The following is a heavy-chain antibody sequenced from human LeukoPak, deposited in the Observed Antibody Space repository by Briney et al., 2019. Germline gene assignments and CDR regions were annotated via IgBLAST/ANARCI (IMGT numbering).Heavy chain of an antibody. J-gene: IGHJ1*01. D-gene: IGHD3-22*01. CDR2: IKRETDGGTM. Sequence: GGSLRLSCAASGFTLNNAWMSWVRQAPGKGLEWLGRIKRETDGGTMDYAAPVKGRFTISRDDSRNTLYLQMDSLKIEDTAVYYCTTDRYYDNSELQFQHWGQGTLVTVSS. V-gene: IGHV3-15*01. CDR1: GFTLNNAW. CDR3: TTDRYYDNSELQFQH.